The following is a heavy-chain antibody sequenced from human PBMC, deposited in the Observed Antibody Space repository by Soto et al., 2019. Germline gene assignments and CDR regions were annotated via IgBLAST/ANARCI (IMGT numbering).Heavy chain of an antibody. Sequence: QVQLVQSGAEVKKLGSSVKVSCKASGGTFSSYTISWVRQAPGQGLEWMGRIIPILGIANYAQKFQGRVTITADKSTSTAYMEVSSLRSEDTAVYYCARESLGYHYVDFWGQGTLVTVSS. J-gene: IGHJ4*02. CDR1: GGTFSSYT. D-gene: IGHD3-16*01. V-gene: IGHV1-69*08. CDR2: IIPILGIA. CDR3: ARESLGYHYVDF.